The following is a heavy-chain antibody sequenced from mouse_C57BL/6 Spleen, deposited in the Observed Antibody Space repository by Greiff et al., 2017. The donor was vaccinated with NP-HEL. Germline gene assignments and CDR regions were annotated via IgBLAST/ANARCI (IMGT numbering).Heavy chain of an antibody. CDR1: GYTFTSYW. CDR2: IDPSDSET. J-gene: IGHJ2*01. CDR3: ARTHYYGSSNYFDY. Sequence: VQLQQSGAELVRPGSSVKLSCKASGYTFTSYWMHWVKQRPIQGLEWIGNIDPSDSETHYNQKFKDKATLTVDKSSSTAYMQLSSLTSEDSAVYYCARTHYYGSSNYFDYWGQGTTLTVSS. V-gene: IGHV1-52*01. D-gene: IGHD1-1*01.